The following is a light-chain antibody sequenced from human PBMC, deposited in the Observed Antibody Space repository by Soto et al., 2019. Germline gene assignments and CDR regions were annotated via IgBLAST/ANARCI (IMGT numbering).Light chain of an antibody. CDR3: QSHDSSLSGSV. CDR2: GNN. CDR1: SSNIGAGYD. V-gene: IGLV1-40*01. Sequence: QSVLTQPPSVSGAPGQRVTISCTGSSSNIGAGYDVHWYQQVPGTAPKLLIYGNNNRPSGVPDRFSGSKSGTSASLAITGLQAEDEAEYYCQSHDSSLSGSVFGGGTQLTVL. J-gene: IGLJ3*02.